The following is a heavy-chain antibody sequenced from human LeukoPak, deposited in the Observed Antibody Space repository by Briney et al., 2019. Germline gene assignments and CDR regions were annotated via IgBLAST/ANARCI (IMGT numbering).Heavy chain of an antibody. D-gene: IGHD3-22*01. CDR1: GYTFTGYY. V-gene: IGHV1-2*02. Sequence: GSSVKVSCKASGYTFTGYYMHWVRQAPGQGLEWMGWINPNSGGTNYAQKFQGRVTMTRDTSISTAYMELSRLRSDDTAVYYCARSIRPTHYYDSSGYTDYWGQGTLVTVSS. J-gene: IGHJ4*02. CDR3: ARSIRPTHYYDSSGYTDY. CDR2: INPNSGGT.